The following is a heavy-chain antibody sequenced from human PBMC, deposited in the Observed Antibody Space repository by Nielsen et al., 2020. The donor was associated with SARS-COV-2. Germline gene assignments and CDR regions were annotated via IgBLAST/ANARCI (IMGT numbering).Heavy chain of an antibody. Sequence: ASVKVSCKASGYTFTSYYMHWVRQAPGQGLEWMGIINPSGGSTSYAQKFQGRVTMTRDTSTSTVYMELSSLRAEDTAVYYCARDRVLENPYWYFDLWGRGTLVTVSS. V-gene: IGHV1-46*01. D-gene: IGHD2-8*02. J-gene: IGHJ2*01. CDR1: GYTFTSYY. CDR2: INPSGGST. CDR3: ARDRVLENPYWYFDL.